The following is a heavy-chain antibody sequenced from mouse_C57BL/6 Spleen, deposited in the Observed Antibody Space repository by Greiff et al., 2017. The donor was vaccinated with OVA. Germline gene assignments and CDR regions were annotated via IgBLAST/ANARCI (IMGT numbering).Heavy chain of an antibody. J-gene: IGHJ2*01. CDR3: TRWTGTGFDY. V-gene: IGHV1-15*01. CDR2: IDPETGGT. D-gene: IGHD4-1*01. Sequence: VQLQQSGAELVRPGASVTLSCKASGYTFTDYEMHWVKQTPVHGLAWIGAIDPETGGTAYNQKFKGKAILTADNSSSTAYMELRSRTSEDSAVYYCTRWTGTGFDYWGQGTTLTVSS. CDR1: GYTFTDYE.